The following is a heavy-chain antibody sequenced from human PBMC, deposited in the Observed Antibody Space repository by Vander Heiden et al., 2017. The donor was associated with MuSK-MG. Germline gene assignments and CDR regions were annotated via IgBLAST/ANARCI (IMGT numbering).Heavy chain of an antibody. V-gene: IGHV4-34*02. CDR2: VSHSGST. D-gene: IGHD2-2*01. CDR1: GGSFSGHY. Sequence: QVQIQQWGAGLLRPSETLSLTCAVSGGSFSGHYWSWVRQAPGKGLEWIGEVSHSGSTNYNPSVKSRVTLSVDTSKNQIYLQLTSVTVADTAIYYGTRRPDGSDFWGQGTLV. CDR3: TRRPDGSDF. J-gene: IGHJ3*01.